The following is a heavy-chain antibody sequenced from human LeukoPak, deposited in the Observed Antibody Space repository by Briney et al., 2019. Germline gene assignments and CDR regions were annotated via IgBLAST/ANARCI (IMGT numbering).Heavy chain of an antibody. V-gene: IGHV1-2*02. Sequence: ASVKVSCKASGYVFTDYYIHWVRRAPGQGLEWMGWINPNNGGTNFAQKFQGRVTMTRDTSITTAYMELSSLRSDDTAVYYCAATERDFWGQGTLVTVSS. CDR2: INPNNGGT. CDR3: AATERDF. J-gene: IGHJ4*02. CDR1: GYVFTDYY. D-gene: IGHD1-1*01.